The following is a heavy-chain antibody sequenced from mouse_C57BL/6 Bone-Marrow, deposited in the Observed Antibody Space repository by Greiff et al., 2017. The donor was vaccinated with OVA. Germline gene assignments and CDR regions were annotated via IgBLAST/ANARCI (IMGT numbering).Heavy chain of an antibody. CDR1: GYTFTDYY. J-gene: IGHJ2*01. D-gene: IGHD1-1*01. CDR2: IDPGSGNT. Sequence: QVQLQQSGAELVRPGASVKLSCKASGYTFTDYYINWVKQRPGQGLEWIARIDPGSGNTYYNEKFKGKATLTAEKSSSTAYMQLSSLTSEDSAVYFCAREPPYYDGSSYDYWGQGTTLSVSS. V-gene: IGHV1-76*01. CDR3: AREPPYYDGSSYDY.